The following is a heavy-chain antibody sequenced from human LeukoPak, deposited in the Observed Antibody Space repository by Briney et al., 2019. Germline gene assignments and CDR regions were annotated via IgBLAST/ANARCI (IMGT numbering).Heavy chain of an antibody. D-gene: IGHD6-13*01. CDR3: ASLGGYSNSWYDAFDI. CDR1: GYTFTGYY. CDR2: INPNSGGT. V-gene: IGHV1-2*02. Sequence: ASVKVSCKASGYTFTGYYMHWVRQAPGQGLEWMGWINPNSGGTDYAQKFQGRVTMTRDTSISTAYMELSRLRSDDTAVYYCASLGGYSNSWYDAFDIWGQGTMVTVSS. J-gene: IGHJ3*02.